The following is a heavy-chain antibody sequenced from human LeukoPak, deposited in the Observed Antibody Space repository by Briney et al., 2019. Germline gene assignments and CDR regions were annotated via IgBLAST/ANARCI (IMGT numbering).Heavy chain of an antibody. Sequence: SETLSLTCTVSGGSISSGDYYWSWIRRPPGKGLEWNGYIYNSGTIYYNPSLKGRVTISVDTSKNQFSLKLRSVTAADTAVYYCATAPLPATMWNWYFDLWGRGTLVTVSS. CDR3: ATAPLPATMWNWYFDL. CDR1: GGSISSGDYY. CDR2: IYNSGTI. D-gene: IGHD2-2*01. V-gene: IGHV4-30-4*01. J-gene: IGHJ2*01.